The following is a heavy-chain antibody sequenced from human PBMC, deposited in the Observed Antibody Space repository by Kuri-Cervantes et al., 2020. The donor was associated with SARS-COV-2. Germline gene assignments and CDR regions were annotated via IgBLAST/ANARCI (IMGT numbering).Heavy chain of an antibody. CDR3: ASQEGSGWYPASFQH. CDR1: GYTFTSYG. D-gene: IGHD6-19*01. CDR2: ISAYNGNT. V-gene: IGHV1-18*01. Sequence: ASVKVSCKASGYTFTSYGISWVRQAPGQGLEWMGWISAYNGNTNYAQKLQGRVTMTTDTSTSTAYTELRSLRSDDTAVYYCASQEGSGWYPASFQHWGQGTLVTVSS. J-gene: IGHJ1*01.